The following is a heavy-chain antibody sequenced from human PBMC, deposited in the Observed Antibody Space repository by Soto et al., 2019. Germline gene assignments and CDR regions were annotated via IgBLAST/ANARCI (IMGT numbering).Heavy chain of an antibody. CDR3: ARDDDYAALGY. Sequence: PSETLSLTCTVSGGSISTSYWSWPRQPPEKGLEWIGYIYYSGNTNYNPSLKSRVSISVDTSKSQFSLKLSSVTAADTAVYYCARDDDYAALGYWGPGTLVTVSS. D-gene: IGHD4-17*01. CDR1: GGSISTSY. CDR2: IYYSGNT. V-gene: IGHV4-59*01. J-gene: IGHJ4*02.